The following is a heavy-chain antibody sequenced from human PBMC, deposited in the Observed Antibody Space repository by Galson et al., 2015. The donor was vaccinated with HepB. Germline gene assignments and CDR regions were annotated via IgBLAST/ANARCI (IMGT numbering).Heavy chain of an antibody. V-gene: IGHV3-30*18. CDR3: AKDPYLYSALAGTMAGFDY. D-gene: IGHD6-19*01. CDR1: GFTFSNYG. CDR2: ISYDGSNN. J-gene: IGHJ4*02. Sequence: SPRLSCAASGFTFSNYGLPWVRQAPGKGLEWVAVISYDGSNNYYADSVKGRLTIARDNSKNTLYLQMNSLRAEDTALYTCAKDPYLYSALAGTMAGFDYWGQGTLVTVSS.